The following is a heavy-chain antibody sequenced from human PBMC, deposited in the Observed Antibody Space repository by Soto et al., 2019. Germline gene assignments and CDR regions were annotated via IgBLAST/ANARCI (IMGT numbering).Heavy chain of an antibody. V-gene: IGHV4-34*01. CDR2: INHSGST. D-gene: IGHD3-10*01. J-gene: IGHJ6*02. CDR1: GGSFSGYY. Sequence: SETLSLTCAVYGGSFSGYYWSWIRQPPGKGLEWIGEINHSGSTNYNPSLKSRVTISVDTSKNQFSLKLSSVTAADTAVYYCASGGSGSYYYYYGMDVWGQGTTVTVSS. CDR3: ASGGSGSYYYYYGMDV.